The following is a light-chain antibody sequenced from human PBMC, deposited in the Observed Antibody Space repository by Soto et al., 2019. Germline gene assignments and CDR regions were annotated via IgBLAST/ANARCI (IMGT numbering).Light chain of an antibody. J-gene: IGLJ3*02. CDR2: ENN. CDR1: SSNIGNNY. CDR3: GTWDSSLSGNWV. V-gene: IGLV1-51*02. Sequence: QSVLTQPPSVSAAPGQKVTISCSGSSSNIGNNYVSWYQQLPGTAPKLLIYENNKRPSGIPDRFSGSKSGTSATLGITGLQTGDEADYYCGTWDSSLSGNWVFGGGTK.